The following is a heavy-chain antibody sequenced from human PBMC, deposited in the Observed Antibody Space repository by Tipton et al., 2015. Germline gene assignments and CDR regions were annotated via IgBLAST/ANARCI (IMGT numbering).Heavy chain of an antibody. CDR3: ARARGRHGGLFDS. CDR2: IYYSGST. Sequence: LRLSCIVSGGSISSYYWSWVRQPPGKGLEWIGNIYYSGSTNYNPSLKSRVTISVDTSKTQFSLKMSSVTASDTAVYYCARARGRHGGLFDSWGQGILVTVSS. J-gene: IGHJ4*02. CDR1: GGSISSYY. D-gene: IGHD4-23*01. V-gene: IGHV4-59*01.